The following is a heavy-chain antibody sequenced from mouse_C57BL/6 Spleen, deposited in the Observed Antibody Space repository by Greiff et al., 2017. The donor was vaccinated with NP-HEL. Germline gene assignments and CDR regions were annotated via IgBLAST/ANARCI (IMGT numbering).Heavy chain of an antibody. CDR3: GRNYNGSSYWYFDV. CDR2: INPSSGYT. CDR1: GYTFTSYT. Sequence: VQLQQSGAELARPGASVKMSCKASGYTFTSYTMHWVKQRPGQGLEWIGYINPSSGYTKYNQKFKDKATLTADKSSSTAYMQLSSLTSENSEVYYCGRNYNGSSYWYFDVWGTGTTVTVSS. J-gene: IGHJ1*03. D-gene: IGHD1-1*01. V-gene: IGHV1-4*01.